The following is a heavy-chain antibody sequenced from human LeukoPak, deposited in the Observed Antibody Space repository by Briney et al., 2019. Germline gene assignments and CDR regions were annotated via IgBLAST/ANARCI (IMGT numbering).Heavy chain of an antibody. V-gene: IGHV3-53*01. Sequence: GGSLRLSCAASGFTVSSNYMSWVRQAPGKGLEWVSVIYSGGSTYYADSVKGRFTISRDNSKNTLYLQMNSLRAEDTAVYYCAKDTDYSNYVFQHWGQGTLVTVSS. CDR1: GFTVSSNY. J-gene: IGHJ1*01. CDR2: IYSGGST. CDR3: AKDTDYSNYVFQH. D-gene: IGHD4-11*01.